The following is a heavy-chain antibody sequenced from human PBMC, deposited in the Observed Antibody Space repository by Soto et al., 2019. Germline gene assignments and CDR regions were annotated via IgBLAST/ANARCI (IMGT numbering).Heavy chain of an antibody. CDR1: GSTFSKYW. J-gene: IGHJ5*01. Sequence: PGESLKISCKVSGSTFSKYWIAWVRQKPGKGLEWMGIIYPGDSATRYSPSFQGQVTISADNSISTASLRWSSLKASDTAMYYCARTYFFDAGPYYSDSWRQGTLVTVSS. CDR3: ARTYFFDAGPYYSDS. V-gene: IGHV5-51*01. CDR2: IYPGDSAT. D-gene: IGHD3-22*01.